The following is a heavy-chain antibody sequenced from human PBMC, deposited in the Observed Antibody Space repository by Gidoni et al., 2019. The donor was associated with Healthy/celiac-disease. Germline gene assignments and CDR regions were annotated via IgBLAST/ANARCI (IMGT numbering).Heavy chain of an antibody. CDR3: AKRDVDIVAADYYYYYGMDV. CDR2: ISGSGGST. CDR1: GFTFSRYA. J-gene: IGHJ6*02. V-gene: IGHV3-23*01. Sequence: EVQLLESGGGLVQPGGSLRLSCAASGFTFSRYAMSWVRPAPGKGLEWVSAISGSGGSTYYADSVKGRFTISRDNSKNTLYLQMNSLRAEDTAVYYCAKRDVDIVAADYYYYYGMDVWGQGTTVTVSS. D-gene: IGHD5-12*01.